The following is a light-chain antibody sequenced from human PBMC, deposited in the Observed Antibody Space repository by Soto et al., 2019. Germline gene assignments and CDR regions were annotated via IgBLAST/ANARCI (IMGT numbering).Light chain of an antibody. CDR2: SDN. CDR1: SSNIGGNP. Sequence: QSVLTQPPSASGTPGQMVTISCSGSSSNIGGNPVNWYQQLPGTAPKLLIYSDNQRPSGVPDRFSGSKSGTSASLAISGLQSDEEADYYCAAWDDSLNGRVFGGGTKLTVL. V-gene: IGLV1-44*01. J-gene: IGLJ2*01. CDR3: AAWDDSLNGRV.